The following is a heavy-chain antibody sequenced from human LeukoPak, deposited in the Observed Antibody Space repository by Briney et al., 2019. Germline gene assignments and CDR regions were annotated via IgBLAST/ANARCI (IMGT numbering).Heavy chain of an antibody. D-gene: IGHD1-14*01. CDR3: VRDWDHFDFDS. CDR2: INSDGSST. J-gene: IGHJ5*01. CDR1: GFTLSSYW. V-gene: IGHV3-74*01. Sequence: SGGSLRLSCAASGFTLSSYWMHWVRQAPGKGLVWVSRINSDGSSTIYADSVKGRFIISRDNAKNTLYLQMKSLRDEDTAVYYCVRDWDHFDFDSWGQGTLVTVSS.